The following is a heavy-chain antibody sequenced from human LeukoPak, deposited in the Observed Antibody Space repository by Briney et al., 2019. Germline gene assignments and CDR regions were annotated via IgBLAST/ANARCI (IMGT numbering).Heavy chain of an antibody. CDR1: GFTFKNYA. CDR2: ISPSGGGT. D-gene: IGHD7-27*01. Sequence: PGGSLRLSCATSGFTFKNYAMNWVRQAPGKGLEWVSGISPSGGGTYYADSVKGRFTISRDDSKNTLSLQMNSLRVEDTAVYYCAQDLAWGAFDHWGRGTLVTVSS. CDR3: AQDLAWGAFDH. V-gene: IGHV3-23*01. J-gene: IGHJ4*02.